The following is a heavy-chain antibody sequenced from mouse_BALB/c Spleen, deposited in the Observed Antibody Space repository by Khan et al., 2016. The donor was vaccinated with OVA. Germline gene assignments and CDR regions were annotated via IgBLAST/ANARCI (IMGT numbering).Heavy chain of an antibody. J-gene: IGHJ3*01. CDR1: GFTFSDYY. D-gene: IGHD1-2*01. Sequence: EVELVESGGGLVEPGGSLRLSCATSGFTFSDYYMSWVRQPPGKALEWLGFIRKKASGYTTEYSASVKGRFTIYRDDSQSILYRQMNSLRAEDRATYYGARVDYGYGFAYWGQGTLVTVSA. V-gene: IGHV7-3*02. CDR2: IRKKASGYTT. CDR3: ARVDYGYGFAY.